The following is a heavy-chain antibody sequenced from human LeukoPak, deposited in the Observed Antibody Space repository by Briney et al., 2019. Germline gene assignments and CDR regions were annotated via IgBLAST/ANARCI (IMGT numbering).Heavy chain of an antibody. Sequence: GGSLRLSCAASGFTFSSYSMNWVRQAPGKGLEWVSCISSSGTYIYYADSVKGRFTISRDNAKNSLYLQMNSLRAEDTAVYYCARDADYYYGSGSYNYWGQGNLVTVSS. CDR2: ISSSGTYI. V-gene: IGHV3-21*01. D-gene: IGHD3-10*01. J-gene: IGHJ4*02. CDR3: ARDADYYYGSGSYNY. CDR1: GFTFSSYS.